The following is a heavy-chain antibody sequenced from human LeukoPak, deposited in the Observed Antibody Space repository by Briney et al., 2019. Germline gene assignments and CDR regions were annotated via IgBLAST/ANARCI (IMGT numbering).Heavy chain of an antibody. CDR2: MSTSGTTI. J-gene: IGHJ3*01. V-gene: IGHV3-48*03. CDR1: GFTFSSYA. D-gene: IGHD4-23*01. CDR3: AREGYRGNSDAFDL. Sequence: GGSLRLSCAASGFTFSSYAMSWVRQAPGKGLEWVSYMSTSGTTIYYIDSVKGRFTISRDNVKNSLYLQMNSLRAEDTALYYCAREGYRGNSDAFDLWGQGTMVTVSS.